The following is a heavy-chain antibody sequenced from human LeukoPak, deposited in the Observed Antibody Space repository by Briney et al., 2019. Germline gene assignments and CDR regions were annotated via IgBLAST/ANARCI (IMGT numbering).Heavy chain of an antibody. CDR1: GGSISNYY. CDR3: ARQGPLTTAVTTRTNPFDY. Sequence: SETLSLTCTVSGGSISNYYWSWVRQPPGKGLEWIGYIYYSGSTTYNPSLKSRVTISVDTSKNQFSLKPNSVTAADTAVYYCARQGPLTTAVTTRTNPFDYWGQGTLVTVSS. V-gene: IGHV4-59*08. CDR2: IYYSGST. D-gene: IGHD4-11*01. J-gene: IGHJ4*02.